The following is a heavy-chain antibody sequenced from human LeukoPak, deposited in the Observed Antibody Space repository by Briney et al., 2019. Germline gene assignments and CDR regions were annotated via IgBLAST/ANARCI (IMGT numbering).Heavy chain of an antibody. CDR3: ARRMTTVTTGVPFDI. V-gene: IGHV1-2*02. D-gene: IGHD4-17*01. CDR2: INPNSGGT. J-gene: IGHJ3*02. Sequence: ASVKVSCKASGYTFTDYYMHWVRQAPGQGLEWMGWINPNSGGTNYAQKFQGRVTMTRDTSISTAYMELSRLRSDDTAVHYCARRMTTVTTGVPFDIWGQGTMVTVSS. CDR1: GYTFTDYY.